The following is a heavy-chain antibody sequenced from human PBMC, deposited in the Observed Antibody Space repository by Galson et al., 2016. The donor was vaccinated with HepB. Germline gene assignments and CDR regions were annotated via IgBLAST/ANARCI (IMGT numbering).Heavy chain of an antibody. CDR1: GFTFSSYA. J-gene: IGHJ3*02. CDR2: ISGSGAST. D-gene: IGHD3-16*01. Sequence: SLRLSCAASGFTFSSYAMSWVRQAPGKGLEWVSVISGSGASTYYADSVKGRFTISRDNSKNTLYLQVNSLRDEDTAVYYCARDGGIPGAAFDIWGQGTMVTVSS. V-gene: IGHV3-23*01. CDR3: ARDGGIPGAAFDI.